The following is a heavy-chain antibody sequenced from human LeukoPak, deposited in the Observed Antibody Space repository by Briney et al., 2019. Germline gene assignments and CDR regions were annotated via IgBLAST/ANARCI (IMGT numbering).Heavy chain of an antibody. CDR2: IYHSGST. V-gene: IGHV4-4*02. Sequence: SGTLSLTCAVSGGSISSSNWWSWVRQPPGKGLEWIGEIYHSGSTNYNPSLKSRVTISVDKSKNQFSLKLSSVTAADTAVYYCARGSFGSSWSYFDYWGQGTLVTVSS. D-gene: IGHD6-13*01. J-gene: IGHJ4*02. CDR3: ARGSFGSSWSYFDY. CDR1: GGSISSSNW.